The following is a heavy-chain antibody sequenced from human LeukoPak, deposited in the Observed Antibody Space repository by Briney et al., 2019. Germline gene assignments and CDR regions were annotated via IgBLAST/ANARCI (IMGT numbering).Heavy chain of an antibody. CDR1: GYTFTSYG. J-gene: IGHJ4*02. Sequence: VASVKVSCKASGYTFTSYGISWVRQAPGQGLEWMGWISAYNGNTNYAQKLQGRVTMTTDTSTSTAYMELRSLRSDDTAVYYCARGTYYYDSSGQLPHDYWGQGTLVTLSS. CDR2: ISAYNGNT. CDR3: ARGTYYYDSSGQLPHDY. D-gene: IGHD3-22*01. V-gene: IGHV1-18*01.